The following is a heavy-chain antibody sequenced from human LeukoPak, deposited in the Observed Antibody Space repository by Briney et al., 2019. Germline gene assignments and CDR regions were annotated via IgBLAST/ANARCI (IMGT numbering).Heavy chain of an antibody. CDR2: INPIFGIA. D-gene: IGHD3-22*01. CDR3: ARDQDYYDSSGYLGY. V-gene: IGHV1-69*04. Sequence: ASVKVSCKASGGTFSSYAISWVRQAPGQGLEWMGRINPIFGIANYAQKFRGRVTITADKSTSTAYMELSSLRSEDTAVYYCARDQDYYDSSGYLGYWGQGTLVTVSS. J-gene: IGHJ4*02. CDR1: GGTFSSYA.